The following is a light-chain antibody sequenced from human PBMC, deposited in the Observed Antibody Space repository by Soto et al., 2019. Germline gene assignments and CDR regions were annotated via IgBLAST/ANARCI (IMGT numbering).Light chain of an antibody. Sequence: DIQMTQSPSTLSASVGDRVTITCRASQSINSWLARYQQKPGKAPKLLIYDASSLESGVTSRFSGSVFGTEFTLTISSLQPDDFATYYCQQYNSYLYTFGQGTRLEIK. CDR1: QSINSW. CDR3: QQYNSYLYT. J-gene: IGKJ5*01. CDR2: DAS. V-gene: IGKV1-5*01.